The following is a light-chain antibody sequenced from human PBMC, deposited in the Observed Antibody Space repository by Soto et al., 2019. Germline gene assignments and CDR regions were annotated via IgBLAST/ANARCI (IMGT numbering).Light chain of an antibody. CDR2: DAS. V-gene: IGKV3-11*01. CDR1: QSVSSY. J-gene: IGKJ5*01. CDR3: QQRSNWLIT. Sequence: ETVLTQSPATLSLPPGDRATLSCRASQSVSSYLAWYQHKPGQAPRLLIYDASNRATGIPARFSGSGSGTDFTLTISNLEPEDFAVYYCQQRSNWLITFGQGTRLEIK.